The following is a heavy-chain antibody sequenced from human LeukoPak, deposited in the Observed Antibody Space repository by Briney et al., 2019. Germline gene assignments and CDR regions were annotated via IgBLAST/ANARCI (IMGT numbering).Heavy chain of an antibody. CDR2: IIPIFGTA. CDR3: ARDGCSSTSCQFQH. J-gene: IGHJ1*01. Sequence: SVKVSCKASGYTFTSYGISWVRQAPGQGLEWMGGIIPIFGTANYAQKFQGRVTITTDESTSTAYMELSSLRSEDTAVYYCARDGCSSTSCQFQHWGQGTLVTVSS. D-gene: IGHD2-2*01. CDR1: GYTFTSYG. V-gene: IGHV1-69*05.